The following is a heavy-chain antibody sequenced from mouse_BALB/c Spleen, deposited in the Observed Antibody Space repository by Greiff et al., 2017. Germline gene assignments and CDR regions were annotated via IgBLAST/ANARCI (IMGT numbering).Heavy chain of an antibody. CDR1: GYTFTSYY. Sequence: QVQLQQPGAELVKPGASVKLSCKASGYTFTSYYMYWVKQRPGQGLEWIGGINPSNGGTNYNEKFKGKATLTADKSSSTAYMQLSSLTSDDSAVYFCARLTTARGYYYAMDYWGQGTSVTVSS. CDR2: INPSNGGT. J-gene: IGHJ4*01. D-gene: IGHD1-2*01. V-gene: IGHV1-53*01. CDR3: ARLTTARGYYYAMDY.